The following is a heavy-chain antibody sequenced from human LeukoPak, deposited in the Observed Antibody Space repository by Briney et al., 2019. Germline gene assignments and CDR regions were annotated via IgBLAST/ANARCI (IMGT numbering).Heavy chain of an antibody. J-gene: IGHJ6*03. V-gene: IGHV3-23*01. Sequence: PGGXLXXXCAAXGFTFSSYAMXWVRQAPGKGLXXVSAISGSGGSTYYADSVKGGFTISRDNSKNTLYLQMNSLRAEDTAVYYCAKGEGTYYYDSSGYYYYYYYMDVWGNGTTVTVSS. CDR1: GFTFSSYA. CDR2: ISGSGGST. CDR3: AKGEGTYYYDSSGYYYYYYYMDV. D-gene: IGHD3-22*01.